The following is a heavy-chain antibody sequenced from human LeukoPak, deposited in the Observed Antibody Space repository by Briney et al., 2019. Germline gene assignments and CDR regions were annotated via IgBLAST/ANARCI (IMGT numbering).Heavy chain of an antibody. D-gene: IGHD4-23*01. V-gene: IGHV4-38-2*02. J-gene: IGHJ2*01. CDR2: IYHSGST. Sequence: SETLSLTCTVSGYSISSGYYWGWIRQPPGKGLEWIGSIYHSGSTYYNPSLKSRVTISVDTSKNQFSLKLSSVTAADTAVYYCARPTLDYGGHWYFDLWGRGTLVTVSS. CDR1: GYSISSGYY. CDR3: ARPTLDYGGHWYFDL.